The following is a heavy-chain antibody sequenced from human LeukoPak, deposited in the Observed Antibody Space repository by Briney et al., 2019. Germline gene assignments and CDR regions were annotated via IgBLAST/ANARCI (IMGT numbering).Heavy chain of an antibody. J-gene: IGHJ6*03. CDR3: ARDMSPDSGWSYYYYYYMDV. D-gene: IGHD6-19*01. V-gene: IGHV4-39*07. CDR2: IYYSGST. Sequence: SETLSLTCTVSGGSISSSSYYWGWIRQPPGKGLEWIGSIYYSGSTYYNPSLKSRVTISVDTSKNQFSLKLSSVTAADTAVYYCARDMSPDSGWSYYYYYYMDVWGKGTTVTVSS. CDR1: GGSISSSSYY.